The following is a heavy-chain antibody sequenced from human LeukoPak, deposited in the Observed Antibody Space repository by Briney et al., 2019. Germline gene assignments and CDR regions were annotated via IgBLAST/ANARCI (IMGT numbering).Heavy chain of an antibody. CDR3: ATLPDIAVAGLYYFDY. D-gene: IGHD6-19*01. CDR2: FDPEDGET. V-gene: IGHV1-24*01. Sequence: ASVKVSCKVSGCTLTELSMHWVRQAPGKGLEWMGGFDPEDGETIYAQKFQGRVTMTEDTSTDTAYMELSSLRSEDTAVYYCATLPDIAVAGLYYFDYWGQGTLVTVSS. CDR1: GCTLTELS. J-gene: IGHJ4*02.